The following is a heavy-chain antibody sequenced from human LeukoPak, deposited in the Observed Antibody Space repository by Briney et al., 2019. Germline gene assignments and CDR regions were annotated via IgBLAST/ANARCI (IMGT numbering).Heavy chain of an antibody. CDR2: IYPGDSDT. Sequence: GESLKISCKGSGYSFTSYWIGWVRQMPGKGLEWMGIIYPGDSDTRYSPSFQGQVTISADKSISTAYLQWSSLKASDTAMYYCAISTVVVPAAIGVIFDYWGQGTLVTVSS. V-gene: IGHV5-51*01. CDR1: GYSFTSYW. CDR3: AISTVVVPAAIGVIFDY. J-gene: IGHJ4*02. D-gene: IGHD2-2*02.